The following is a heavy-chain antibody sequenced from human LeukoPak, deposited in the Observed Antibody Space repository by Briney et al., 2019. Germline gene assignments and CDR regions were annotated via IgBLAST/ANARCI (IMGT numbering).Heavy chain of an antibody. CDR1: GGSISSSSYY. CDR2: IYYSGST. V-gene: IGHV4-39*07. D-gene: IGHD1-26*01. J-gene: IGHJ4*02. Sequence: SETLSLTCTVSGGSISSSSYYWGWIRQPPGKGLEWIGSIYYSGSTYYNPSLKSRVTISVDTSKNQFSLKLSSVTAADTAVYYCASPRRLGGATVFDYWGQGTLVTVSS. CDR3: ASPRRLGGATVFDY.